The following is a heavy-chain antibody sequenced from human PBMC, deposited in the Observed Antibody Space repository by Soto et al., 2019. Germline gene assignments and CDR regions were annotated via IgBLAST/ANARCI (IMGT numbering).Heavy chain of an antibody. D-gene: IGHD2-2*01. V-gene: IGHV1-18*01. CDR3: ASSKYGVPYYYYMDV. J-gene: IGHJ6*03. CDR1: GYTFTSYG. Sequence: ASVKVSCKASGYTFTSYGISWVRQAPGQGLEWMGWISAYNGNTKYAQKFQGRVTITRDTSASTAYMELSSLRSEDTAVYYCASSKYGVPYYYYMDVWGKGTTVTVSS. CDR2: ISAYNGNT.